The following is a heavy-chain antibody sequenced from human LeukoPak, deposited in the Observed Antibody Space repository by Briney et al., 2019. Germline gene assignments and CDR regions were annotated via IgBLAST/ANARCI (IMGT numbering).Heavy chain of an antibody. J-gene: IGHJ6*02. Sequence: SQTLSLTCAISGDSVSSNSAAWNWIRQSPSRGLEWLGRTYYRSKWYSDYAVSMKGRITINPDTSKNQFSLQLISVTPEDTAVYHCARGRISFYGMDVWGQGTTVTVSS. V-gene: IGHV6-1*01. CDR1: GDSVSSNSAA. CDR2: TYYRSKWYS. CDR3: ARGRISFYGMDV. D-gene: IGHD2/OR15-2a*01.